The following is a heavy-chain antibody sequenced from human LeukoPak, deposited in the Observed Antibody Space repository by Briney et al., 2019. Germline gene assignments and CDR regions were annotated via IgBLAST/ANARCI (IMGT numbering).Heavy chain of an antibody. V-gene: IGHV1-69*10. CDR2: IIPIFDIA. CDR1: GGTFSNYA. J-gene: IGHJ6*03. Sequence: SVKVSCKASGGTFSNYAVSWVRQAPGQGLEWMGGIIPIFDIANYAQKFQGRVTLTTDTSTSTAYMELRSLRSDDTAVYYCAREGRYYYYYMDVWGKGTTVTVSS. CDR3: AREGRYYYYYMDV.